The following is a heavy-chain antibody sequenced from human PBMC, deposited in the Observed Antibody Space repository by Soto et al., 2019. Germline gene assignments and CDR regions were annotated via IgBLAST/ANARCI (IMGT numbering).Heavy chain of an antibody. Sequence: SETLSLTCTVSGGSISSYYWSWIRQPPGKGLEWIGYIYYSGSTNYNPSLKSRVTISVDTSKNQFSLKLSSVTAADTAVYYCARDWSYSEGGSSYYYYYGMDVWGQGTTVTVSS. V-gene: IGHV4-59*01. D-gene: IGHD6-6*01. J-gene: IGHJ6*02. CDR3: ARDWSYSEGGSSYYYYYGMDV. CDR1: GGSISSYY. CDR2: IYYSGST.